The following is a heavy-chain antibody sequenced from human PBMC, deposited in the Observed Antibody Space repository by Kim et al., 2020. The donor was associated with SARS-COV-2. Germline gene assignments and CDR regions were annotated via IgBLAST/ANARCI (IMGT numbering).Heavy chain of an antibody. CDR1: GFTFSSYW. Sequence: GGSLRLSCAASGFTFSSYWMHWVRQAPGKGPVWVSRINTDETIIHYADSVKGRFTISRDNAKNTLYLQMNSLIAEDTAVYYCARDQTEPGPTTFDYWGQG. CDR3: ARDQTEPGPTTFDY. V-gene: IGHV3-74*01. D-gene: IGHD1-26*01. J-gene: IGHJ4*02. CDR2: INTDETII.